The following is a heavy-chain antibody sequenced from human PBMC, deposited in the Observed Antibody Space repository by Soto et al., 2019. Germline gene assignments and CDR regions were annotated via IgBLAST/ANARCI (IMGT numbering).Heavy chain of an antibody. V-gene: IGHV1-69*12. Sequence: QVQLVQSGAEVKKPGSSVKVSCKASGDTFSTYTITWMRQAPGQGLEWMGGIIPRSATSNYAQKFQGRVTIAADESTKTAYMELSSLRSEDTAVYYCAREGLVSVPTTVNSDYYYYAMDVWGQGTTVTVSS. CDR1: GDTFSTYT. J-gene: IGHJ6*02. CDR3: AREGLVSVPTTVNSDYYYYAMDV. CDR2: IIPRSATS. D-gene: IGHD4-17*01.